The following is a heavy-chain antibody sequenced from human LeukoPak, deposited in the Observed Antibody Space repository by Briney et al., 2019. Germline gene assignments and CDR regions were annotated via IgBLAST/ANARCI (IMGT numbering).Heavy chain of an antibody. D-gene: IGHD7-27*01. CDR1: GFTFSNYN. CDR2: ISMMGTYT. J-gene: IGHJ6*02. V-gene: IGHV3-21*06. CDR3: ARPLGPYYYGMDV. Sequence: GGSLRLSCTASGFTFSNYNMNWVRQAPGKGLESVASISMMGTYTYVADSLKGRFTISRDNARNSLFLQMDSLGADDTAVYYCARPLGPYYYGMDVWGQGTTLTVSS.